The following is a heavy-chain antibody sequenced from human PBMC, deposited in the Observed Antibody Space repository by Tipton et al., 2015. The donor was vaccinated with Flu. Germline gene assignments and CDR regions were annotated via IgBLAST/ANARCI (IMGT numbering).Heavy chain of an antibody. V-gene: IGHV3-7*01. Sequence: SLRLSCAASGFTFSSSWMAWVRQAPGKGLEWVASIMQDGSEKNYVDSVKGRFTISRDNAQNSVYLQMNSLRSEDTAVYYCARDRGGRYYFYGMDVWGQGP. J-gene: IGHJ6*02. CDR2: IMQDGSEK. D-gene: IGHD2-21*01. CDR1: GFTFSSSW. CDR3: ARDRGGRYYFYGMDV.